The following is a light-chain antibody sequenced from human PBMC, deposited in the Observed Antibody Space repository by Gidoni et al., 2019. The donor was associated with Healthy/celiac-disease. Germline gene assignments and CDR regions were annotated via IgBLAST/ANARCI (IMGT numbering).Light chain of an antibody. CDR2: AAS. CDR3: QQSYSTPLT. V-gene: IGKV1-39*01. J-gene: IGKJ1*01. CDR1: QSISSY. Sequence: DIQMTQSPSSLSASVGDRVTITCRASQSISSYLNWYQQKPENAPKLLIYAASSLRSGVPSRFSGSGSGTDFTLTISSLQPEDFSTYYCQQSYSTPLTLGQGTKMEIK.